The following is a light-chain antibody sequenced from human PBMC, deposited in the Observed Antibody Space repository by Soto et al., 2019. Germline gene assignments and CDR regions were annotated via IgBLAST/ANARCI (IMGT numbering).Light chain of an antibody. CDR2: DAS. V-gene: IGKV3-11*01. J-gene: IGKJ2*01. CDR3: QHRGNWPRT. Sequence: EIVLTQSPATLSLSPGERATLSCRASQSVTTYLSWYQQKPGQAPRLLIYDASNRATDIPARFSGSGSGTDFTLTITSLEPEDFAVYYCQHRGNWPRTFGRGTKLEIK. CDR1: QSVTTY.